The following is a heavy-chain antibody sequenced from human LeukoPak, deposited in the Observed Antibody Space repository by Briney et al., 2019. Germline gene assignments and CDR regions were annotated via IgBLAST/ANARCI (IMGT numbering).Heavy chain of an antibody. V-gene: IGHV4-4*07. CDR3: ARDHYSNYGNWFDP. CDR2: IYNSGSI. J-gene: IGHJ5*02. CDR1: GGSISGCY. Sequence: SETLSLTCSVSGGSISGCYWSWIRQPAGKGLEWIGRIYNSGSIKYNPSLKSRVTMSVDTSKNQFSLNLHSVTAADTAIYYCARDHYSNYGNWFDPWGQGTLVTVSS. D-gene: IGHD4-11*01.